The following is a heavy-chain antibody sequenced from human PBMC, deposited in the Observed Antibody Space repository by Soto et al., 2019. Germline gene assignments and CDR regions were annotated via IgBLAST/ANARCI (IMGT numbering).Heavy chain of an antibody. CDR1: GFTLSDHY. CDR3: ARASTPDSTGYDY. V-gene: IGHV3-72*01. Sequence: EVQLVESGGGLVQPGGSLRLSCAASGFTLSDHYLDWVRQAPGKGLEWVGRSRNRVKSFTTAYAASVRGRFTFSRDDSTNSLYLQMNRLKMDDTAVYYCARASTPDSTGYDYWGQGTLVTVSS. J-gene: IGHJ4*02. CDR2: SRNRVKSFTT. D-gene: IGHD3-3*01.